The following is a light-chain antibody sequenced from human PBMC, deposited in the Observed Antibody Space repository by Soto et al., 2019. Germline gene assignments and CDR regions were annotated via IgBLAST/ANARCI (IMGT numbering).Light chain of an antibody. CDR2: GAS. V-gene: IGKV3-20*01. CDR3: QQSGTSRPVA. J-gene: IGKJ4*02. CDR1: QSVGSGF. Sequence: EIVLTQSPGTLSLSPGERATLSCRASQSVGSGFLAWYQQKPGQAPRLLIYGASNSATGIPDRFSGSGSGTDFTLTISRLKPEEFAVYYCQQSGTSRPVAFGGGTKVEI.